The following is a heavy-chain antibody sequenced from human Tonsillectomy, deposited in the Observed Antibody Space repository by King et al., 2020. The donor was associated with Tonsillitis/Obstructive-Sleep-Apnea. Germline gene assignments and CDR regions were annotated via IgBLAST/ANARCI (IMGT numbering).Heavy chain of an antibody. CDR3: ARDHDYDFWSGYYAFDI. Sequence: QLVQSGGGVVQPGRSLRLSCAASGFTFSSYGMHWVRQAPGKGLEWVAVIWYDGSNKYYADSVKGRFTISRDNSKNTLYLQMNSLRAEDTAVYYCARDHDYDFWSGYYAFDIWGQGTMVTLSS. V-gene: IGHV3-33*01. CDR2: IWYDGSNK. CDR1: GFTFSSYG. J-gene: IGHJ3*02. D-gene: IGHD3-3*01.